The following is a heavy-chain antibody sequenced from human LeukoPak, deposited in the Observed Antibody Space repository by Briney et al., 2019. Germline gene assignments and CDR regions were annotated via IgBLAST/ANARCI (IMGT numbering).Heavy chain of an antibody. D-gene: IGHD3-22*01. Sequence: ESGPTLVKPTQTLTLTCSFSGFSLTTRPLGVGWIRQPPGKALEWLAVIYWDDDKRYNPSLRTRLTVATATSKNQVVLIMTNMDPVDTATYYCAHRRSGYDWNHGDFDYWGQGTLVTVSS. CDR3: AHRRSGYDWNHGDFDY. CDR1: GFSLTTRPLG. CDR2: IYWDDDK. J-gene: IGHJ4*02. V-gene: IGHV2-5*02.